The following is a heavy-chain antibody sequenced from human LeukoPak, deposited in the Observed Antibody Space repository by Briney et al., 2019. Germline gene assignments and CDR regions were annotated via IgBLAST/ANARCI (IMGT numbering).Heavy chain of an antibody. V-gene: IGHV1-2*02. D-gene: IGHD3-16*02. CDR1: GYTFTGYY. J-gene: IGHJ1*01. Sequence: GASVKVSCKASGYTFTGYYMHWVRQAPGQGPEWMGWINPNSGGTNYAQKFQGRVTMTRDTSISTAYMELSRLRSDDTAVYYCARGFMITFGGVIVIFRDWGQGTLVTVSS. CDR3: ARGFMITFGGVIVIFRD. CDR2: INPNSGGT.